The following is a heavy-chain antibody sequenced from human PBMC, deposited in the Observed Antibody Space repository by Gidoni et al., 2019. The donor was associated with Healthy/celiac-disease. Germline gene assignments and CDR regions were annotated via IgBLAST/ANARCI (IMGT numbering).Heavy chain of an antibody. Sequence: EVQLVESGGGLVKPGGSLRPSCAASGFTFSSYCMNWVRQAPGKGLEWVSSISSSSSTIYYADSVKGRFTISRDNAKNSLYLQMNSLRAEDTAVYYCARDVEYCSSTSCYRVGMDVWGQGTTVTVSS. V-gene: IGHV3-21*01. J-gene: IGHJ6*02. CDR3: ARDVEYCSSTSCYRVGMDV. CDR2: ISSSSSTI. D-gene: IGHD2-2*02. CDR1: GFTFSSYC.